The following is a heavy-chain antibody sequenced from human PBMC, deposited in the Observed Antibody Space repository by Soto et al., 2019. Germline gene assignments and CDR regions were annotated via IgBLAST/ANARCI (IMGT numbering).Heavy chain of an antibody. J-gene: IGHJ3*02. CDR3: ASRYSSSPYAFDI. CDR2: IYPVDSDT. CDR1: GYSFTSYW. V-gene: IGHV5-51*01. Sequence: GESLKISCKGSGYSFTSYWIGWVRQMPGKGLEWMGTIYPVDSDTRYSPSFQGQVTISADKSISTAYLQWSSLKASDTAMYYCASRYSSSPYAFDIWGQGTMVTVSS. D-gene: IGHD6-6*01.